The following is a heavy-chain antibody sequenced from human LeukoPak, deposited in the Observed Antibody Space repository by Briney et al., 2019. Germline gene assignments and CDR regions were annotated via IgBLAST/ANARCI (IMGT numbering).Heavy chain of an antibody. J-gene: IGHJ4*02. V-gene: IGHV4-4*07. CDR3: ARDLPMGYSGYDFFDY. D-gene: IGHD5-12*01. CDR1: GGSISSYY. CDR2: IYTSGST. Sequence: SETLSLTCTVSGGSISSYYWSWIRQPAGKGLEWIGRIYTSGSTNYNPSLKSRATMSVDTSKNQFSLKLSSVTAADTAVYYCARDLPMGYSGYDFFDYWGQGTLVTVSS.